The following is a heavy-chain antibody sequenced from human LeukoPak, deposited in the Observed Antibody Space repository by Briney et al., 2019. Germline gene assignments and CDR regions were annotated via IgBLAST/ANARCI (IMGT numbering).Heavy chain of an antibody. D-gene: IGHD5-12*01. Sequence: GGSLRLSCAASGFTFTSWAMHWVRQAPGKGLEWVSSISSSSSYIYYADSVKGRFTISRDNAKNSLYLQMNSLRAEDTAVYYCAPLELPNSGYESYNWFDPWGQGTLVTVSS. CDR1: GFTFTSWA. CDR2: ISSSSSYI. J-gene: IGHJ5*02. CDR3: APLELPNSGYESYNWFDP. V-gene: IGHV3-21*01.